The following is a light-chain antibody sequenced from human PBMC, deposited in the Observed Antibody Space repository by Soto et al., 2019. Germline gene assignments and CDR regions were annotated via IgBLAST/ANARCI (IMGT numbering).Light chain of an antibody. J-gene: IGLJ2*01. Sequence: QSALTQPASVSGSPGQSITISCTGTSSDVGTYDYVSWYQQYPGKAPQRIIFEVSYRASGVSNRFSGSKSGNTASLTISGLQAEDEADYYCSSYTGSNTLAVFGGGTKLTVL. V-gene: IGLV2-14*01. CDR3: SSYTGSNTLAV. CDR2: EVS. CDR1: SSDVGTYDY.